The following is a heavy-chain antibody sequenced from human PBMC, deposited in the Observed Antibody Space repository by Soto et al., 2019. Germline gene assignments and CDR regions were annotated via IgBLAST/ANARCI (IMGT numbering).Heavy chain of an antibody. CDR3: ARDPRYRNYEGYYYYGMDV. V-gene: IGHV4-30-4*01. J-gene: IGHJ6*02. Sequence: QVQLQESGPGLVKPSQTLSLTCTVSGGSISSGDYYWSWIRQPPGKGLEWIGYIYYSGSTCYNPSRKSRVTISGDTSKNQCSLARSSVTAADTAVYYCARDPRYRNYEGYYYYGMDVWGQGTTVTVSS. CDR2: IYYSGST. D-gene: IGHD4-4*01. CDR1: GGSISSGDYY.